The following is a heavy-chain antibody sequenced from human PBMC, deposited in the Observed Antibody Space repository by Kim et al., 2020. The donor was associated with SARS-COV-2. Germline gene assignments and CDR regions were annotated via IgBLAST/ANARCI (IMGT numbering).Heavy chain of an antibody. CDR3: ARVRFGELSPMDV. CDR1: GFTFSSYW. CDR2: IKQDGSEK. J-gene: IGHJ6*04. Sequence: GGSLRLSCAASGFTFSSYWMSWVRQAPGKGLEWVANIKQDGSEKYYVDSVKGRFTISRDNAKNSLYLQMNSLRAEDTAVYYCARVRFGELSPMDVWGKGTTVTVSP. V-gene: IGHV3-7*01. D-gene: IGHD3-10*01.